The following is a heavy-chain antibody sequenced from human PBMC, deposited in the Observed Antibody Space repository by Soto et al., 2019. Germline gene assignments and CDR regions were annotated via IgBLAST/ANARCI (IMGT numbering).Heavy chain of an antibody. CDR1: GGTFSSYT. D-gene: IGHD6-13*01. V-gene: IGHV1-69*02. CDR2: IIPILGIA. Sequence: QVQLVQSGAEVNKPGSSVKVSCKASGGTFSSYTISWVRQAPGQGLEWMGRIIPILGIANYAQKFQGRVPITADKSTSKAYMELSSLSSEDTAVYYCARANRTEAGSDAIWGQGTLVTVSS. CDR3: ARANRTEAGSDAI. J-gene: IGHJ4*02.